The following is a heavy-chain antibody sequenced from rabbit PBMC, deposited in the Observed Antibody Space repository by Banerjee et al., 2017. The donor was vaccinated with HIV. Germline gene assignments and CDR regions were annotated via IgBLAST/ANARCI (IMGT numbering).Heavy chain of an antibody. CDR3: ARGYGVYGYDDL. D-gene: IGHD6-1*01. V-gene: IGHV1S45*01. J-gene: IGHJ3*01. Sequence: QEQLVESGGVLVKPEGSLTLTCKASGFDFSSNAMCWVRQAPGKGLEWIACIYAGSSGSTYYANWATGRFTISKTSSTTVTLQMTSLTAADTATYFCARGYGVYGYDDLWGQGTLVTVS. CDR1: GFDFSSNA. CDR2: IYAGSSGST.